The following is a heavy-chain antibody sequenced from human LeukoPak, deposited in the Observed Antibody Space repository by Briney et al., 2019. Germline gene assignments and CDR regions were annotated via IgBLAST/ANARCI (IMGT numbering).Heavy chain of an antibody. CDR3: ARDGGQLWPDFRG. D-gene: IGHD5-18*01. J-gene: IGHJ4*02. CDR2: INPNSGGT. CDR1: GYTFTGYY. V-gene: IGHV1-2*04. Sequence: GASVKVSCKASGYTFTGYYMHWVRQAPGQGLERMGWINPNSGGTNYAQKFQGWVTMTRDTSISTAYMELSRLRSDDTAVYYCARDGGQLWPDFRGWGQGTLVTVSS.